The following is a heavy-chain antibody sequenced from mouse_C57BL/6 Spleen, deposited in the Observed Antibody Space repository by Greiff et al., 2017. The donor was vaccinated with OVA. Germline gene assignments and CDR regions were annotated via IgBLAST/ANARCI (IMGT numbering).Heavy chain of an antibody. CDR1: GYTFTSYW. D-gene: IGHD3-2*02. V-gene: IGHV1-69*01. J-gene: IGHJ3*01. CDR2: IDPSDSYT. Sequence: QVQLQQPGAELVMPGASVKLSCKASGYTFTSYWMHWVKQRPGQGLEWIGEIDPSDSYTNYNQKFKGKSTLTVDKSSSTAYMQLSSLTSEDSAVYYCARNDSRAAQATEFAYWGQGTLVTVSA. CDR3: ARNDSRAAQATEFAY.